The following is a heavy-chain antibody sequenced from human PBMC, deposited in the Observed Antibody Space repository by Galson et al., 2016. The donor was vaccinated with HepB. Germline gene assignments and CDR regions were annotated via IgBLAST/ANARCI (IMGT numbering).Heavy chain of an antibody. J-gene: IGHJ6*02. CDR1: GFMLSGYG. Sequence: SLRLSCAVSGFMLSGYGMHWVRQAPGKGLEWVAIISYEGSNKYYADSVKGRFTISRDNSKNTLYLQMSSLRAEDTAVYYCAKDLHQLLLRQNYYYGMDVWGQGTTVTVSS. V-gene: IGHV3-30*18. CDR3: AKDLHQLLLRQNYYYGMDV. D-gene: IGHD2-2*01. CDR2: ISYEGSNK.